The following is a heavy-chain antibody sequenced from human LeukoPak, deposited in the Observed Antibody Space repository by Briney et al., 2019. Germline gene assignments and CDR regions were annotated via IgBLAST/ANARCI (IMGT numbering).Heavy chain of an antibody. D-gene: IGHD3-3*01. CDR1: GGSISSGDYY. J-gene: IGHJ4*02. CDR3: ARVLEGDFWSGYYGYYFDY. CDR2: IYYSGST. V-gene: IGHV4-30-4*01. Sequence: SETLSLTCTVSGGSISSGDYYWRWIRQPPGKGLEWIGYIYYSGSTYYNPSLKSRVTISVDTSKNQFSLKLSSVTAADTAVYYCARVLEGDFWSGYYGYYFDYWGQGTLVTVSS.